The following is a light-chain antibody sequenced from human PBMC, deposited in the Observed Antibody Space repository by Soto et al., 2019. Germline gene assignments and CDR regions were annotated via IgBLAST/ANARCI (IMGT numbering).Light chain of an antibody. J-gene: IGKJ2*02. CDR3: QQYNSPGT. Sequence: DIQMTPSPSTLSASVGDRVTITCRASQRISSWLAWYQQKPGKAPKLLIYKASSLESGVPSRFSGSGSGTEFTLTISSLQPDDFATYYCQQYNSPGTFGQGTKLVIK. V-gene: IGKV1-5*03. CDR1: QRISSW. CDR2: KAS.